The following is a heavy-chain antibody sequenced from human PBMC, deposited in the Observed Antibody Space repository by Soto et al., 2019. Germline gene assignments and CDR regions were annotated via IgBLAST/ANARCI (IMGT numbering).Heavy chain of an antibody. D-gene: IGHD2-21*02. CDR1: GYTFTSYA. CDR2: INAGNGNT. V-gene: IGHV1-3*01. CDR3: ARAWVVVTAPDY. J-gene: IGHJ4*02. Sequence: ASVKVSCKASGYTFTSYAMHWVRQAPGQRLEWMGWINAGNGNTKYSQKFQGRVTITRDTSASTAYIELSSLRSEDTAVYYCARAWVVVTAPDYWGQGTLVTVSS.